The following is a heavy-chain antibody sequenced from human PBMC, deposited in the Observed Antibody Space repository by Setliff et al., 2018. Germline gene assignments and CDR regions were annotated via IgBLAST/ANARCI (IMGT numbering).Heavy chain of an antibody. Sequence: GGSLRLSCAASGFTFSSYSMNWVRQAPGKGLEWVSSISSSSSYIYYADSVKGRFTISRDKAKNSLYLQMNSLRAEDTAVYYCARDSVLRYFDWLLYTPDAFDIWGQGTMVTVSS. CDR3: ARDSVLRYFDWLLYTPDAFDI. V-gene: IGHV3-21*01. J-gene: IGHJ3*02. D-gene: IGHD3-9*01. CDR1: GFTFSSYS. CDR2: ISSSSSYI.